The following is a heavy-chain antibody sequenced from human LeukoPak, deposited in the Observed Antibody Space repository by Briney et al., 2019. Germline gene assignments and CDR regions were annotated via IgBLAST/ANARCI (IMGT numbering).Heavy chain of an antibody. D-gene: IGHD2-21*02. Sequence: PSETLSLTCTVSGGSVNGYYWTWMRQPPGKGLEWIGHVHYSGSTGYNPSLKSRVTISVDTSKNQFSLKVTSVTAADTAVYYCARGDTQTAISPEFDYWGQGTLVTVSS. J-gene: IGHJ4*02. CDR2: VHYSGST. CDR3: ARGDTQTAISPEFDY. CDR1: GGSVNGYY. V-gene: IGHV4-59*02.